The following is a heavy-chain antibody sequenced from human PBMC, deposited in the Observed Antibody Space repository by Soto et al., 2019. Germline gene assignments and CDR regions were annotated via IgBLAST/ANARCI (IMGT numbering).Heavy chain of an antibody. CDR1: GGSISSYY. Sequence: QVQLQESGPGLVKPSETLSLTCTVSGGSISSYYWSWIRQPPGKGREWIGYIYYSGSTNYNPSLKSRATISVGTSKNQFTRMRSSVTAADTSVYDCARDWGRWTIDYWGQGTLVTVSS. CDR3: ARDWGRWTIDY. J-gene: IGHJ4*02. V-gene: IGHV4-4*08. D-gene: IGHD3-16*01. CDR2: IYYSGST.